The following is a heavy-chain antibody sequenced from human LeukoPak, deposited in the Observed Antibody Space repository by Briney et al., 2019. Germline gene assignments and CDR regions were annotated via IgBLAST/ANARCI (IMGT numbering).Heavy chain of an antibody. D-gene: IGHD6-19*01. CDR1: GFTVSSNY. Sequence: GGSLRLSCAASGFTVSSNYMSWVRQAPGKGLEWVSVIYSGGSTYYADSVKGRFTISRDNSKNTLYLQMNSLRAEDTAVYYCARQDSDSSGLAPWGQGPLVSVPS. CDR2: IYSGGST. J-gene: IGHJ5*02. CDR3: ARQDSDSSGLAP. V-gene: IGHV3-53*01.